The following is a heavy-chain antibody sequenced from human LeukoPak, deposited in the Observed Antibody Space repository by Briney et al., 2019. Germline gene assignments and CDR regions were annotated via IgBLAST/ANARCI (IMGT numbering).Heavy chain of an antibody. V-gene: IGHV3-33*01. J-gene: IGHJ4*02. Sequence: GRSLRLSCAASGFTFRSYGMHWVRQAPGKGLEWAAVIWYDGSKEYYADSVKGRFTVSRDNSKNTLYLQMNSLRADDTAVYYCARITGNYYEIDYWGQGTLVTVSS. D-gene: IGHD3-22*01. CDR3: ARITGNYYEIDY. CDR2: IWYDGSKE. CDR1: GFTFRSYG.